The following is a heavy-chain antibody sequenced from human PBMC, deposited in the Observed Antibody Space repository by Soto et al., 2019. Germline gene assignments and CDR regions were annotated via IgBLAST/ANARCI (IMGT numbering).Heavy chain of an antibody. D-gene: IGHD3-22*01. CDR2: SSSSSSAI. V-gene: IGHV3-48*02. J-gene: IGHJ1*01. Sequence: EGSLRLFSAASGFTVSSYSMNLVRQGPGQGLEWVSYSSSSSSAIYYADSVNGRFNISGNNAKNSLYLQMNSLRDEDTAMYYCSSEITMIGARAEDSHHWVQGTRVTASP. CDR3: SSEITMIGARAEDSHH. CDR1: GFTVSSYS.